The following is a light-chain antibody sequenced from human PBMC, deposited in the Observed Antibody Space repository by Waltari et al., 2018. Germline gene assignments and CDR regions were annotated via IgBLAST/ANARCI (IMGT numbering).Light chain of an antibody. V-gene: IGLV4-69*01. CDR2: LNSDGSH. Sequence: QLVLTQSPSASASLGASVKPTCTLSSGHSSYSIAWPQPQPEKGPRYLRKLNSDGSHSKGDGIPDRFSGSSSGAERYLTISSLQSEDEADYYCQTWGTGIVVFGGGTKLTVL. CDR1: SGHSSYS. J-gene: IGLJ2*01. CDR3: QTWGTGIVV.